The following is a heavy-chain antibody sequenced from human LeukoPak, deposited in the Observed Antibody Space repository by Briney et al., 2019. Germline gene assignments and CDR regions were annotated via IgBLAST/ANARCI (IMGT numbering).Heavy chain of an antibody. Sequence: NPSETLSLTCSVSGVSVSSNYWSWRRQRAGKGLEWISLIHPNRTPHYPPPLKSRLTLSVDRSTNQHSLKITSVTASHTALYYCADVCGDWGRGTLLSVSS. D-gene: IGHD4-17*01. CDR3: ADVCGD. J-gene: IGHJ4*02. CDR1: GVSVSSNY. V-gene: IGHV4-4*07. CDR2: IHPNRTP.